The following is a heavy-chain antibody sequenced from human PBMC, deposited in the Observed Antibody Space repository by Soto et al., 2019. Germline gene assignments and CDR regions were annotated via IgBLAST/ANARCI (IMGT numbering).Heavy chain of an antibody. J-gene: IGHJ4*02. Sequence: SETLSLTCTVSGGSISSYYWSWIRQPPGKGLEWIGYIYYSGSTNYNPSLKSRVTISVDTSKSQFSLKLSSVTAADTAVYYCARLTYCSGGSCYGRYYFDYWGRGTLVTVSS. CDR3: ARLTYCSGGSCYGRYYFDY. CDR1: GGSISSYY. CDR2: IYYSGST. D-gene: IGHD2-15*01. V-gene: IGHV4-59*08.